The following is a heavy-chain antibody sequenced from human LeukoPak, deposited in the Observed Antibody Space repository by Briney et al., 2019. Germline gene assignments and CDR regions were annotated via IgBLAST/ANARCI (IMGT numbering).Heavy chain of an antibody. CDR2: IYYSGST. J-gene: IGHJ1*01. V-gene: IGHV4-39*01. D-gene: IGHD6-6*01. Sequence: PSETLSLTCTVSGGSISRSSYYWGWIRQPPGKGLEWIGSIYYSGSTYYNPSLKSRVTISVDTSKNQFSLKLSSVTAADTAVYYCARHVRAARPEYFQHWGQGTLVTVSS. CDR1: GGSISRSSYY. CDR3: ARHVRAARPEYFQH.